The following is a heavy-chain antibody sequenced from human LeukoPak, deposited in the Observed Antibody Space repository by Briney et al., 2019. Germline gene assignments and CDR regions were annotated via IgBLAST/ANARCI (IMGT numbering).Heavy chain of an antibody. Sequence: GGSLRLSCAASGFTFSSYAMSWVRQAPGKGLEWVSAISGSGGSTYYADSVKGRFTISRDNSKNTLYLQMNSLRAEDTAVYYCARGSYSITGTSWYYYYMDVWGKGTTVTVSS. CDR1: GFTFSSYA. J-gene: IGHJ6*03. V-gene: IGHV3-23*01. CDR3: ARGSYSITGTSWYYYYMDV. D-gene: IGHD1-7*01. CDR2: ISGSGGST.